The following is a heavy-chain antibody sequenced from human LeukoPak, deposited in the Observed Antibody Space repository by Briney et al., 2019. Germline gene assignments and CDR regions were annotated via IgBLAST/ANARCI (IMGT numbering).Heavy chain of an antibody. CDR2: ISPSSNYI. CDR3: ARLSTDYAFDI. V-gene: IGHV3-21*01. CDR1: GFTFSNYG. J-gene: IGHJ3*02. Sequence: GGSLRLSCAASGFTFSNYGMNWVRQAPGKGLEWVSSISPSSNYIYYADSVKGRFTISRDNAKNSLYLQMNSLRAEDTAVYYCARLSTDYAFDIWGQGTMVTVSS. D-gene: IGHD4-11*01.